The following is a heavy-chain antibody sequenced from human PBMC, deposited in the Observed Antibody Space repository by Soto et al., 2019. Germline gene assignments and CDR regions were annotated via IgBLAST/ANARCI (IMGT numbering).Heavy chain of an antibody. CDR2: IIPILGIA. J-gene: IGHJ6*02. CDR3: AREGYYSGSGTYSPPRYYGMDV. Sequence: SVKVSCKASGGTFSSYTISWVRQAPGQGLEWMGRIIPILGIANYAQKFQGRVTITADESTSTAYMELSSLRSDDTAVYFCAREGYYSGSGTYSPPRYYGMDVWGQGTTVTVSS. CDR1: GGTFSSYT. V-gene: IGHV1-69*04. D-gene: IGHD3-10*01.